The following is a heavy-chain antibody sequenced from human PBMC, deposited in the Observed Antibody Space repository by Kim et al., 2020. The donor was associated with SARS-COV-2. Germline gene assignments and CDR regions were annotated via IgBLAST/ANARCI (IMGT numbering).Heavy chain of an antibody. V-gene: IGHV3-30*04. CDR1: GFTFSSYA. CDR2: ISYDGSNK. CDR3: ARTANNYYDSSGSDAFD. D-gene: IGHD3-22*01. J-gene: IGHJ3*02. Sequence: GVSRRLSCAASGFTFSSYAMHWVRQAPGKWLEWVAVISYDGSNKYYADSVKGRFTISRDNSKNTLYLQMNSLRAEDTAVYYCARTANNYYDSSGSDAFD.